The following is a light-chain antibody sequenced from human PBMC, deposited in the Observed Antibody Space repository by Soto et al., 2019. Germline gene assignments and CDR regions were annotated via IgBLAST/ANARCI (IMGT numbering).Light chain of an antibody. Sequence: DIVMTQSPDSLAVSLGERVTINCKYSQSVLYSSNNRNYLAWFQQKPGQPPKLLIYWASTRESGVPDRFSGSGSGTDFTFTISGLQAEDVAVYYCQKYYNTPLTFGGGTKVEI. V-gene: IGKV4-1*01. CDR1: QSVLYSSNNRNY. J-gene: IGKJ4*01. CDR3: QKYYNTPLT. CDR2: WAS.